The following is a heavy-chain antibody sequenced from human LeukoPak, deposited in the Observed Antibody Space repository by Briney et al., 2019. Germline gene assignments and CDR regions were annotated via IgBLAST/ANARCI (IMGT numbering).Heavy chain of an antibody. Sequence: GASVKVSCKASGYTFTDYYIHWVRQAPGQGLEWMGWINPKRGATKYAQKFQGRVTMTRDTAISTAYMELSSLTSDDTAVYSCARDAATSGTSWFGPWGQGTLVTVSS. J-gene: IGHJ5*02. V-gene: IGHV1-2*02. CDR3: ARDAATSGTSWFGP. D-gene: IGHD6-13*01. CDR2: INPKRGAT. CDR1: GYTFTDYY.